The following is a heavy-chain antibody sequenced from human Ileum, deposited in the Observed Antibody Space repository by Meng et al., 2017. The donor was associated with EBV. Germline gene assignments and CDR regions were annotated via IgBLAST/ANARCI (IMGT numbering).Heavy chain of an antibody. CDR3: ARNVPGTSAYYD. D-gene: IGHD3-22*01. V-gene: IGHV4-28*01. Sequence: VSSHGLVTPCDTLSFTCAFSGYSISSTNWWGWIRQPPGKGLEWIGYIYYSGSTSYNPSLKSRVTMSVDTSKNQFSLNLNSVTAVDTAVYYCARNVPGTSAYYDWGQGTLVTVSS. CDR2: IYYSGST. CDR1: GYSISSTNW. J-gene: IGHJ4*02.